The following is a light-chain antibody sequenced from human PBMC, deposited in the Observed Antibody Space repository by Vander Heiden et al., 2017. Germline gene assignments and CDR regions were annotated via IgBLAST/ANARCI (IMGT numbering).Light chain of an antibody. CDR1: SRALGAYNS. CDR2: EVS. V-gene: IGLV2-14*01. CDR3: RSYTRNTTLV. Sequence: QSALTPPAPVPAPPRHPNTISCTGPSRALGAYNSVSWYQQLPGKAPKLMIYEVSNRPSGVFNRFSGSKSGNTASMTISGLQTEDDGDYYCRSYTRNTTLVFGGGTKVTVL. J-gene: IGLJ2*01.